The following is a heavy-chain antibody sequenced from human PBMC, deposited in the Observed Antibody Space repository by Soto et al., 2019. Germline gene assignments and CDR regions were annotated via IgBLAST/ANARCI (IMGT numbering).Heavy chain of an antibody. D-gene: IGHD3-22*01. Sequence: GGSLRLSCAASGFTFSSYAMSWVRQAPGKGLEWVSAISGSGGSTYHADSVKGRFTISRDNSKNTLYLQMNSLRAEDTAVYYCAKSFGPYDSSGYSLGLDYWGQGTLVTVSS. J-gene: IGHJ4*02. V-gene: IGHV3-23*01. CDR1: GFTFSSYA. CDR3: AKSFGPYDSSGYSLGLDY. CDR2: ISGSGGST.